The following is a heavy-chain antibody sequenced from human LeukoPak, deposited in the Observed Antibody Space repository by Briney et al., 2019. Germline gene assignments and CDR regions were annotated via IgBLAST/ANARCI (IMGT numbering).Heavy chain of an antibody. Sequence: ASVKVSCKASGYTLTSYGIGWVRQAPGQGLEWMGWISANNGNTNYAQKFQGRVTMTTDTSTSTVYMELRSLTSDDTAVYYCARVVVRGVNWFDPWGQGTLVTVSS. D-gene: IGHD3-10*01. CDR3: ARVVVRGVNWFDP. V-gene: IGHV1-18*04. CDR2: ISANNGNT. CDR1: GYTLTSYG. J-gene: IGHJ5*02.